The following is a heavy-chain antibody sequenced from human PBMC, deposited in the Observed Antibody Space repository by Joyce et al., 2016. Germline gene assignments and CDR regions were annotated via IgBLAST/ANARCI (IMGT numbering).Heavy chain of an antibody. Sequence: QVQLVQSGAEVKKPGASVKVSCKASGYTFTSYYMHWVRQAPGQGLEWMGIINPRGGSTSYAQKFQGRVTMTRDTSTSTVYMELSSLRSEDTAVYYCARAAEAAGPFDYWGQGTLVTVSS. J-gene: IGHJ4*02. CDR2: INPRGGST. CDR1: GYTFTSYY. D-gene: IGHD6-13*01. V-gene: IGHV1-46*01. CDR3: ARAAEAAGPFDY.